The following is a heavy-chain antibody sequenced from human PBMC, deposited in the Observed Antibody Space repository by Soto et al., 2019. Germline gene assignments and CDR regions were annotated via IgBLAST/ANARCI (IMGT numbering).Heavy chain of an antibody. CDR1: GGTFSSYT. D-gene: IGHD2-2*01. CDR2: IIPILGIA. CDR3: ARDLMCSSTSCYAGNYYYYYMDV. J-gene: IGHJ6*03. Sequence: SVKVSCKASGGTFSSYTISWVRQAPGQGLEWMGRIIPILGIANYAKKFQGRVTITADKSTSTAYMKLSSLRSENTAEYYCARDLMCSSTSCYAGNYYYYYMDVWGKGTTVTVSS. V-gene: IGHV1-69*04.